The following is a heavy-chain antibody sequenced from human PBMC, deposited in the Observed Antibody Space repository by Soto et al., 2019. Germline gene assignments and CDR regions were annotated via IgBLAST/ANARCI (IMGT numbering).Heavy chain of an antibody. Sequence: GGSLRLSCAASGFTFSNAWMSWVRQAPGKGLEWVGRIKSKTDGGTTDYAAPVKGRFTISRDDSKNTLYLQMNSLKTEDTAVYYCTTLYSSSWYSYYYYYGMDVWGQGTTVTVSS. D-gene: IGHD6-13*01. CDR3: TTLYSSSWYSYYYYYGMDV. J-gene: IGHJ6*02. CDR1: GFTFSNAW. V-gene: IGHV3-15*01. CDR2: IKSKTDGGTT.